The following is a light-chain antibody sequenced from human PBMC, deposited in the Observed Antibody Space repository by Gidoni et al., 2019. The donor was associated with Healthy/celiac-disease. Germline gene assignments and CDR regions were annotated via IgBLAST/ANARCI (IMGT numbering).Light chain of an antibody. CDR1: QSLLHSNGYNY. Sequence: DIVMTQSPLSLPVTPGEPASISCRSSQSLLHSNGYNYLDWYLQKPGQSPQLLIYLGSNRASGVPDRFSGSGSGTDFTLKSSRVEAEDVGVYYCMQALQTRYTFGQXTKLEIK. CDR2: LGS. J-gene: IGKJ2*01. CDR3: MQALQTRYT. V-gene: IGKV2-28*01.